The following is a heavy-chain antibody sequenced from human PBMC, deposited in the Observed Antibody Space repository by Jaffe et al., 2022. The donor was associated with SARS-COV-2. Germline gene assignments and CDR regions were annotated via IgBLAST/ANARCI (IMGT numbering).Heavy chain of an antibody. J-gene: IGHJ6*03. Sequence: EVQLVESGGGLVKPGGSLRLSCAASGFTFSNAWMSWVRQAPGKGLEWVGRIKSKTDGGTTDYAAPVKGRFTISRDDSKNTLYLQMNSLKTEDTAVYYCTTDPRPSPKYYYDSSGYYPARQTDLYYMDVWGKGTTVTVSS. D-gene: IGHD3-22*01. CDR1: GFTFSNAW. CDR2: IKSKTDGGTT. CDR3: TTDPRPSPKYYYDSSGYYPARQTDLYYMDV. V-gene: IGHV3-15*01.